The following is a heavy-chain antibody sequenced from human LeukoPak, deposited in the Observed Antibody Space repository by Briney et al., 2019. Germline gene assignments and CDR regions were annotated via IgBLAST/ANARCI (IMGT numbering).Heavy chain of an antibody. CDR1: GYTFTSNY. J-gene: IGHJ4*02. V-gene: IGHV1-46*01. D-gene: IGHD3-10*01. CDR3: ARGFRWGSGSYYDY. Sequence: GASVKVSCKAFGYTFTSNYMHWVRQAPGQGPEWMGVISPSGGSTTYAQKFQGRVTLTRDMSTSTDYLELSSLRSEDTAVYYCARGFRWGSGSYYDYWGQGTLVTVSS. CDR2: ISPSGGST.